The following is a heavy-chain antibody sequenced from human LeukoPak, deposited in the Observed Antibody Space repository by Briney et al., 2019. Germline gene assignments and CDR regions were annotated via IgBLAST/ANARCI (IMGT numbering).Heavy chain of an antibody. CDR2: IYTSGST. J-gene: IGHJ3*02. CDR3: ARDIGYYDSSGYPRYAFDI. D-gene: IGHD3-22*01. CDR1: GGSISSYY. V-gene: IGHV4-4*07. Sequence: SETLSLTCTVSGGSISSYYWSWIRQPAGKGLEWIGRIYTSGSTNYNLSLKSRVTMSVDTSKNQFSLKLSSVTAADTAVYYCARDIGYYDSSGYPRYAFDIWGQGTMVTVSS.